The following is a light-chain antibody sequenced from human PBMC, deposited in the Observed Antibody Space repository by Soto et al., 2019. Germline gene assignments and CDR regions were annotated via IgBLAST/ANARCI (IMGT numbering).Light chain of an antibody. CDR2: DVS. Sequence: DIQITQSPSTVSAYVGDSVTITCRASQSITTWLAWYQQRPGKAPKLLIYDVSSLQSGVPSRFSGSGSGTEFTLTISSLQPDDFATYYCQQSYSTSWTFGQGTKVDI. V-gene: IGKV1-5*01. J-gene: IGKJ1*01. CDR3: QQSYSTSWT. CDR1: QSITTW.